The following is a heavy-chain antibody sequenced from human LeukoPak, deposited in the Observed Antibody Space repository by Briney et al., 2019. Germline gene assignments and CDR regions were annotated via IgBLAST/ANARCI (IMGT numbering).Heavy chain of an antibody. V-gene: IGHV3-48*03. CDR2: IGPSGVNI. J-gene: IGHJ4*02. CDR3: ATLYGRDY. CDR1: GLTFSSYE. Sequence: GGSLRLSCAASGLTFSSYEMNWVRQAPGKGLEWVSYIGPSGVNIYYADSVRGRFTISRDNAKSSVYLQMNSLTAEDTAIYYCATLYGRDYWGQGTPGTVSS. D-gene: IGHD4-17*01.